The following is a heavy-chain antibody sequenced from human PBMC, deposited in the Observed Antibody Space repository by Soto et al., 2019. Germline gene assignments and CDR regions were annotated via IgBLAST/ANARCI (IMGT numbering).Heavy chain of an antibody. Sequence: QVQLVQSGAEVMKPGSSVKVSCKASGGTFSSYTISWVRQAPGQGLEWMGRIIPILGIANYAQKFQGRVTITADKSTSTAYMELSSLRSEDTAVYYCARGGYSSGSYYFDYWGQGTLVTVSS. CDR2: IIPILGIA. D-gene: IGHD6-19*01. V-gene: IGHV1-69*02. CDR3: ARGGYSSGSYYFDY. J-gene: IGHJ4*02. CDR1: GGTFSSYT.